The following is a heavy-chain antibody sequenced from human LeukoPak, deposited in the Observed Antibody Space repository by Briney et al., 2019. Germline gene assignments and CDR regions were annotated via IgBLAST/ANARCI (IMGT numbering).Heavy chain of an antibody. CDR1: GFTFSSYS. D-gene: IGHD3-9*01. CDR3: ARDAYHDILTGKDAFDI. CDR2: ISSSSSYI. V-gene: IGHV3-21*01. Sequence: GGSLRLSCAASGFTFSSYSMNWVRQAPGKGLEWVSSISSSSSYIYYADSVKGRFTISRDNAKNSLYLQMNSLRAEDTAVYYCARDAYHDILTGKDAFDIWGQGTMVTVSS. J-gene: IGHJ3*02.